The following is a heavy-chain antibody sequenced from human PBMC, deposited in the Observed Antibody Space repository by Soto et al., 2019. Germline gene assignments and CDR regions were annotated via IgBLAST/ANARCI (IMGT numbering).Heavy chain of an antibody. Sequence: GASVKVSCKASGHTFFSFGISWVRQAPGQGLEWMGWISGYNGDTNYAQNLQGRVTVTTDTSTSTAYVELRNLRSDDTAVYYCATDSGSNIDALSRGEGLLITVSS. D-gene: IGHD5-12*01. CDR3: ATDSGSNIDALS. V-gene: IGHV1-18*01. CDR1: GHTFFSFG. J-gene: IGHJ4*02. CDR2: ISGYNGDT.